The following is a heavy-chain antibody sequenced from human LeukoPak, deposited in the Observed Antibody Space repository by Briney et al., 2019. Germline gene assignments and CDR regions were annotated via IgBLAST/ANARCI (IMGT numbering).Heavy chain of an antibody. V-gene: IGHV3-30-3*01. Sequence: GGSLRLSCAASGFTFSSYAMHWVRQAPGKGLEWVAVISYDGSNKYYADSVKGRFTISRDNSKNTLYLQMNSLRAEDTAVYYCARDPGKYSSSSPRGYYYYMDAWGKGTTVTVSS. CDR3: ARDPGKYSSSSPRGYYYYMDA. J-gene: IGHJ6*03. CDR2: ISYDGSNK. D-gene: IGHD6-6*01. CDR1: GFTFSSYA.